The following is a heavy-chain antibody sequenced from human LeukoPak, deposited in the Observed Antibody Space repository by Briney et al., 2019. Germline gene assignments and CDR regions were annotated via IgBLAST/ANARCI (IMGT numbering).Heavy chain of an antibody. V-gene: IGHV4-61*01. CDR2: IYYSGST. CDR3: ARVPAAPRLYMDV. D-gene: IGHD2-2*01. CDR1: GGSVNSGSYY. J-gene: IGHJ6*02. Sequence: SETLSLTCTVSGGSVNSGSYYWNWIRQPPGKGLEWIGYIYYSGSTNYNPSLKSRVTISVDTSKNQFSLKLSSVTAADTAVYYCARVPAAPRLYMDVWGQGTTVIVSS.